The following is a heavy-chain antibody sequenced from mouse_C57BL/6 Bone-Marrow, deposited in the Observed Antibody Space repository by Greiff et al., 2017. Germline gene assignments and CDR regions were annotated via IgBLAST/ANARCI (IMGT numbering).Heavy chain of an antibody. D-gene: IGHD1-1*01. V-gene: IGHV1-64*01. CDR2: IHPNSGST. CDR3: ARSLIYYYGSSLDY. Sequence: QVQLQQPGAELVKPGASVKLSCKASGYTFTSYWMHWVKQRPGQGLEWIGMIHPNSGSTNYNEKFKSKATLTVDKSSSTAYMQLSSLTSEDSAVYYCARSLIYYYGSSLDYWGQGTTLTVSS. J-gene: IGHJ2*01. CDR1: GYTFTSYW.